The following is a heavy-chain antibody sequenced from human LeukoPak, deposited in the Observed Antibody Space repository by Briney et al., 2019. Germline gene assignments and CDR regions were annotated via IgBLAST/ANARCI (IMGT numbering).Heavy chain of an antibody. CDR3: ARPKYYYDSSGYLFDY. V-gene: IGHV5-51*01. D-gene: IGHD3-22*01. Sequence: GESLKISCKGSGYSFTSYWIGWVRQMPGKGLEWMGIIYPGDSDTRYSPSFQGQVTISADKSISTAYLQWSSPKASDTAMYYCARPKYYYDSSGYLFDYWGQGTLVTVSS. J-gene: IGHJ4*02. CDR1: GYSFTSYW. CDR2: IYPGDSDT.